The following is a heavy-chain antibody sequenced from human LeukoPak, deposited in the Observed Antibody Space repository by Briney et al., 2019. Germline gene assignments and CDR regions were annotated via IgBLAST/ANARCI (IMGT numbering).Heavy chain of an antibody. CDR1: GNTFTSYH. CDR2: INPSGGST. V-gene: IGHV1-46*01. J-gene: IGHJ4*02. D-gene: IGHD5-24*01. CDR3: ARDVGGYNFFDY. Sequence: ASVNVSFTAFGNTFTSYHMQWVRQAPGQGLEWMGIINPSGGSTSYAQKFQGRVTMTRDTSTSTVYMELSSLRSEDTAVYYCARDVGGYNFFDYWGQGTLVTVSS.